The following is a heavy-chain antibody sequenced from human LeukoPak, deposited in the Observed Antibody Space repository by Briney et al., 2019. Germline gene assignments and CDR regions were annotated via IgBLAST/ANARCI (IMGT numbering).Heavy chain of an antibody. CDR3: ARIIVGATGDFDY. CDR1: GVTFSSYA. D-gene: IGHD1-26*01. Sequence: PRRSLRLSCAASGVTFSSYAMHWVPQAPGKGLEWVAVISYDGSNKYYADSVKGRFTISRDNSKNTLYLQMNSLRAEDTAVYYCARIIVGATGDFDYWGQGTLVTVSS. V-gene: IGHV3-30*04. J-gene: IGHJ4*02. CDR2: ISYDGSNK.